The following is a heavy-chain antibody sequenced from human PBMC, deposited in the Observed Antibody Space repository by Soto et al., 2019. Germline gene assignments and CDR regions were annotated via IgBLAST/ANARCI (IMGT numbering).Heavy chain of an antibody. D-gene: IGHD2-15*01. CDR1: GGTFNSFA. Sequence: QVQLVQSGAEVKKPGSSLKVSCKASGGTFNSFAFSWVRQAPGQGLEWMGGITPFVGTVNYAQKFQGRVNITADESTSTANMELSSLRYEDTDVYYCASGHCIGGSCYSGVWWFDPWGQGTLVTVSS. J-gene: IGHJ5*02. CDR3: ASGHCIGGSCYSGVWWFDP. CDR2: ITPFVGTV. V-gene: IGHV1-69*01.